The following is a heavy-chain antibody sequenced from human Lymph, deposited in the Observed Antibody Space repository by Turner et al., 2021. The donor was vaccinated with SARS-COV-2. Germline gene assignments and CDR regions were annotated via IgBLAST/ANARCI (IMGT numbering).Heavy chain of an antibody. CDR3: ARSRDLESMIRGVDPFDY. CDR1: GYTFTGYY. CDR2: INPNSGGT. Sequence: VQLVQSGAEVKKPGASVEVSCKASGYTFTGYYMHWVRQAPGQGLEWMGWINPNSGGTNNRQKFQGRVTMTRDTSISRAYMELSRLRSDDTAVYYCARSRDLESMIRGVDPFDYWGQGTLVTVSS. J-gene: IGHJ4*02. V-gene: IGHV1-2*02. D-gene: IGHD3-10*01.